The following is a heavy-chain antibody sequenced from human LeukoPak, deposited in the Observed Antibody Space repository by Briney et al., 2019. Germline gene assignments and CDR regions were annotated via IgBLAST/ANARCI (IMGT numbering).Heavy chain of an antibody. J-gene: IGHJ6*02. CDR2: ISAYNGNT. D-gene: IGHD2-21*02. V-gene: IGHV1-18*01. CDR3: AREDCGGDCYSYYYYYGMDV. Sequence: ASVKVSCKASGYTFTSYGISWVRQAPGQGLEWMGWISAYNGNTNYAQKLQGRVTMTTDTSTSTAYMELRSLRSDDTAVYYCAREDCGGDCYSYYYYYGMDVWGQGTTVTVSS. CDR1: GYTFTSYG.